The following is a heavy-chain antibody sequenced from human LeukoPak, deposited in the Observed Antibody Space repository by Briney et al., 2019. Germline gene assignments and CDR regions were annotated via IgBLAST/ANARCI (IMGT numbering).Heavy chain of an antibody. Sequence: GGSLRLSCAASGSTFSSYWMSWVRQAPGKGLEWVANIKQDGSEKYYVDSVKGRFTISRDNAKNSLYLQMNSLRAEDTAVYYCARDRRYDFWSGYLRGFDYWGQGTLVTVSS. CDR1: GSTFSSYW. CDR3: ARDRRYDFWSGYLRGFDY. V-gene: IGHV3-7*01. D-gene: IGHD3-3*01. CDR2: IKQDGSEK. J-gene: IGHJ4*02.